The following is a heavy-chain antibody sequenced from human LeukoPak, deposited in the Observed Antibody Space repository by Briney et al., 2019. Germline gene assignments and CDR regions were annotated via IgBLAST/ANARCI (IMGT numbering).Heavy chain of an antibody. CDR1: GVSISSGDYY. D-gene: IGHD5-24*01. Sequence: PSETLSLTCTVSGVSISSGDYYWSWIRQPPGKGLEWIGYIYYSGSTYYNPSLKSRVTISVDTSKNQFSLKLSSVTAADTAVYYCASSVEMATITGAFDIWGQGTMVTGSS. J-gene: IGHJ3*02. CDR2: IYYSGST. V-gene: IGHV4-30-4*01. CDR3: ASSVEMATITGAFDI.